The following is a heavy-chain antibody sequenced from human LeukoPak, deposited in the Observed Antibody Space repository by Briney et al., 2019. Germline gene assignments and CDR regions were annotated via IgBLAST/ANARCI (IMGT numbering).Heavy chain of an antibody. V-gene: IGHV3-23*01. J-gene: IGHJ5*02. CDR2: ISGGSIST. CDR1: GGSISSGGYY. CDR3: AKALVSTWPDNWFDP. D-gene: IGHD6-13*01. Sequence: ETLSLTCTVSGGSISSGGYYWSWVRQAPGKGLEWVSAISGGSISTYYADSVKGRFTISRDNSKNTLYLQMNSLRADDTAVYYCAKALVSTWPDNWFDPWGQGTLVTVSS.